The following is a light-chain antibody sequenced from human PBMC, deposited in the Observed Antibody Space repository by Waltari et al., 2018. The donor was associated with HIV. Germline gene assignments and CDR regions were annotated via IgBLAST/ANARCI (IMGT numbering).Light chain of an antibody. CDR1: PSVSSN. J-gene: IGKJ2*01. CDR2: GAS. CDR3: QQYDNWPPYT. V-gene: IGKV3-15*01. Sequence: EIVMTQSPATLSVSPGERATLSCRASPSVSSNLAWYQQNPGPAPRRHIYGASTRATGITARFSGSGSGTEFTLTISSLQSEDFAVYYCQQYDNWPPYTFGQGTKLEIK.